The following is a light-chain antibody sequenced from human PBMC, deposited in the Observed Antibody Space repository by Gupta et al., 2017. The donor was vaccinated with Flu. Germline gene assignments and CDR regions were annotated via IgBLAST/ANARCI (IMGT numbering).Light chain of an antibody. CDR1: SSNIGINA. Sequence: QSVLTQPPSVSEAPRQRVTISCSGSSSNIGINAVNWYQQFPGKAPKLLIYYDDLLPSGVSARFSGSKSGTSASLAIRGLQSEDEADYYCAAWDDNLNGPVFGGGTKLTVL. CDR2: YDD. J-gene: IGLJ3*02. V-gene: IGLV1-36*01. CDR3: AAWDDNLNGPV.